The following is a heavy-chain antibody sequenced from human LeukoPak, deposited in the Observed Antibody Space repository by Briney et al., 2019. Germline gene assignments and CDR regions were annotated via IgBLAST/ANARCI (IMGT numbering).Heavy chain of an antibody. Sequence: GESLKISCKGSGYSFTSYWFGWVRQMPGKGLEWLRIIYPGDSDTSYSTSFQGQVTISADNSITTGYLQWRSLKASDTAMYYCAGSLRNLRIVGATAAWFDPWGQRTLVTVSS. V-gene: IGHV5-51*01. J-gene: IGHJ5*02. D-gene: IGHD1-26*01. CDR2: IYPGDSDT. CDR3: AGSLRNLRIVGATAAWFDP. CDR1: GYSFTSYW.